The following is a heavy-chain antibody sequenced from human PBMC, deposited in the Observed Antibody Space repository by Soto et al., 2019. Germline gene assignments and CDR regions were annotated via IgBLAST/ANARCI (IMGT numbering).Heavy chain of an antibody. D-gene: IGHD3-16*02. J-gene: IGHJ4*02. Sequence: ASVKVSCKASGYTFTCYGISWVRQAPGQGLEWMGWISAYNGNTNYAQKLQGRVTMTTDTSTSTAYMELRSLRSDDTAVYYCARGYVWGSYRYTFNYFDYWGQGTLVTVSS. CDR3: ARGYVWGSYRYTFNYFDY. V-gene: IGHV1-18*01. CDR1: GYTFTCYG. CDR2: ISAYNGNT.